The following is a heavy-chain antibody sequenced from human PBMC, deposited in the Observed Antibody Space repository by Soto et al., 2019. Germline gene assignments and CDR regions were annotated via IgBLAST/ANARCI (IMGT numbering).Heavy chain of an antibody. V-gene: IGHV1-3*01. CDR2: INAGNGNT. J-gene: IGHJ6*02. Sequence: GASVKVSCKASGYTFTSYAMHWVRQAPGQRLEWMGWINAGNGNTKYSQKFQGRVTITRDTSASTAYMELSSLRSEDTAVYYCARDGHTMVGYRQGDYYYYGMDVWGQGTKVTVSS. CDR1: GYTFTSYA. CDR3: ARDGHTMVGYRQGDYYYYGMDV. D-gene: IGHD6-13*01.